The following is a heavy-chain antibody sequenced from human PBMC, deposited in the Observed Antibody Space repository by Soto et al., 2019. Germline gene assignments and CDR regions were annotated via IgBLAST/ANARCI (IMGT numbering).Heavy chain of an antibody. CDR3: ARGLWNDVFQY. D-gene: IGHD1-1*01. V-gene: IGHV4-30-2*01. CDR2: VHHTGST. CDR1: GGSISSGGYS. Sequence: PSETLSLTCAVSGGSISSGGYSWTWIRQPPGKGLEWIGYVHHTGSTTYNPSLKTRVNISVDRPNNQFFLTLTSATAADSAIYYCARGLWNDVFQYWGRGILVNVSS. J-gene: IGHJ1*01.